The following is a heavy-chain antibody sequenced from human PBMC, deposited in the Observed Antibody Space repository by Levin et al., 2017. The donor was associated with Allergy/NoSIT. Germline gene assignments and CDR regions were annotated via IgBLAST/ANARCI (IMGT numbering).Heavy chain of an antibody. V-gene: IGHV3-23*01. Sequence: GESLKISCAASGITFSGYAMYWVRQAPGKGLEWVSAISGGGGSTYYADSVKGRFSISRDNAKNTLYVQMNSLRAEDTAVYYCAKERGSGSHQYYNYYGMDGWGQGTTVTVSS. CDR2: ISGGGGST. CDR1: GITFSGYA. CDR3: AKERGSGSHQYYNYYGMDG. D-gene: IGHD3-10*01. J-gene: IGHJ6*02.